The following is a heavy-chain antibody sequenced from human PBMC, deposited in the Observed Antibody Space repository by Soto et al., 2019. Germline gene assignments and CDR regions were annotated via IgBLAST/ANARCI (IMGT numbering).Heavy chain of an antibody. CDR3: ARSGRSGYYYYYGMDV. J-gene: IGHJ6*02. D-gene: IGHD3-22*01. CDR1: GDSISVYY. V-gene: IGHV4-59*01. CDR2: IYESGSI. Sequence: SETLSLTCTVSGDSISVYYWSWIRQPPGKGLEWIGYIYESGSINYNPSLKSRVTMSIDTSKNQFSLRLSSVTAAGTAVYYCARSGRSGYYYYYGMDVWGQGTTVTVSS.